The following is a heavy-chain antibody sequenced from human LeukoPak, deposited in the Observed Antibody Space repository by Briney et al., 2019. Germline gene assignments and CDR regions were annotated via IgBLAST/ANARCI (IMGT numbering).Heavy chain of an antibody. V-gene: IGHV4-61*02. D-gene: IGHD2-2*02. CDR2: IYTSGST. CDR1: GGSISSGSYY. CDR3: AREADTNPGYCSSTSCYTVDY. Sequence: SETLSLTCTVSGGSISSGSYYWSWIRQPAGKGLEWIGRIYTSGSTNYNPSLKSRVTISVDTSKNQFSLKLSSVTAADTAVYYCAREADTNPGYCSSTSCYTVDYWGQGTLVTVSS. J-gene: IGHJ4*02.